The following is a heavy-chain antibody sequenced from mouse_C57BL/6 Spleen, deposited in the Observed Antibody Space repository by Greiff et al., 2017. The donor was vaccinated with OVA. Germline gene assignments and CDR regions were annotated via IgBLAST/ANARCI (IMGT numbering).Heavy chain of an antibody. D-gene: IGHD1-1*02. CDR2: IYPGSGNT. V-gene: IGHV1-84*01. CDR1: GYTFTDYY. J-gene: IGHJ3*01. CDR3: SRSAPSWYWFAY. Sequence: QVQLQQPGAELVKPGASVKLSCKASGYTFTDYYINWVKQRPGQGLEWIGWIYPGSGNTKYNEKFKGKATLTVDTSSSTAYMQLSSLTSEDSAVYFCSRSAPSWYWFAYWGQGTLVTVSA.